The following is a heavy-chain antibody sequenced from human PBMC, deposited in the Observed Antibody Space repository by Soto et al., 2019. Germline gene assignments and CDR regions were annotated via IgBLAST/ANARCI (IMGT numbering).Heavy chain of an antibody. V-gene: IGHV3-9*01. D-gene: IGHD3-9*01. CDR3: AKDMAHYDILTGYYTAFDY. CDR2: ISWNSGSI. J-gene: IGHJ4*02. Sequence: SLRLSCAASGFTFDDYAMHWVRQAPGKGLEWVSGISWNSGSIGYADSVKGRFTISRDNAKNSLYLQMNSLRAEDTALYYCAKDMAHYDILTGYYTAFDYWGQGTLVTVSS. CDR1: GFTFDDYA.